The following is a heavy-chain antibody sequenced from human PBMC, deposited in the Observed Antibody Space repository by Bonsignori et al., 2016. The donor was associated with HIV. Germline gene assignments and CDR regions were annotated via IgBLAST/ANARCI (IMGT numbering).Heavy chain of an antibody. D-gene: IGHD3-16*02. V-gene: IGHV3-48*03. J-gene: IGHJ4*02. Sequence: WIRQPPGKGLEWVSYISSSGSTMYYADSVRGRFTISRDIAKNSVYLQMNRLRAEDTAVYYCAREKGSSLCFDYWGQGTLVTVSS. CDR3: AREKGSSLCFDY. CDR2: ISSSGSTM.